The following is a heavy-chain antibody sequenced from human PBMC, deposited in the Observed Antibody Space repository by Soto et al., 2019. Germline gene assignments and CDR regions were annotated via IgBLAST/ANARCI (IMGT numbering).Heavy chain of an antibody. CDR1: GGSISSGGYY. CDR2: IYYSGST. J-gene: IGHJ4*02. Sequence: SETLSLTCTVSGGSISSGGYYWIWIRQHPGQGLELIGYIYYSGSTYYNPSLKSRVTISVDTSKNQFSLKLSSVTAADTAVYYCARVGRYCSSTSCYFDYWGQGTLVTVSS. CDR3: ARVGRYCSSTSCYFDY. D-gene: IGHD2-2*01. V-gene: IGHV4-31*03.